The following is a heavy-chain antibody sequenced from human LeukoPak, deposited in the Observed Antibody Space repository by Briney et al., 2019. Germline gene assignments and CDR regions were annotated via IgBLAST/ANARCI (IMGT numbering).Heavy chain of an antibody. CDR2: MNPNSGNT. J-gene: IGHJ4*02. Sequence: ASVKVSCKASGYTFTSYGISWVRQAPGQGLEWMGWMNPNSGNTGYAQKFQGRVTMTRTTSINTAYMELSSRRSDDTAVYYCARESGLYVSGSRYWGQGTLVTVSS. CDR3: ARESGLYVSGSRY. V-gene: IGHV1-8*02. D-gene: IGHD3-10*01. CDR1: GYTFTSYG.